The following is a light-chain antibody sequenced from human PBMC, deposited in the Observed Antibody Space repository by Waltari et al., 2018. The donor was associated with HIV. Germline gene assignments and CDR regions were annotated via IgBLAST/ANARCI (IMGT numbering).Light chain of an antibody. CDR3: QQYDNLPPLT. CDR2: DAS. J-gene: IGKJ4*01. V-gene: IGKV1-33*01. Sequence: IQMTQSPSSLSASVGDRVTITCRASQGIRNDLSWYQQKPGKAPKLLIYDASNLETGVPSRFSGSGSGTDFTFTISSLQPEDIATYYCQQYDNLPPLTFGGGTKVEIK. CDR1: QGIRND.